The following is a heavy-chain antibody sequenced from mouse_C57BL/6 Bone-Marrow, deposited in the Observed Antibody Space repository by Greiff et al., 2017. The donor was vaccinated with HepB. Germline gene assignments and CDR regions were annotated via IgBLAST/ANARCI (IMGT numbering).Heavy chain of an antibody. V-gene: IGHV1-50*01. CDR3: ARRKIYYGYDRAMDY. CDR1: GYTFTSYW. Sequence: VQLQQPGAELVKPGASVKLSCKASGYTFTSYWMQWVKQRPGQGLEWIGEIDPSDSDTNYNQKFKGKATLTVDTSSSTAYMQLSSLTSGDSAVYYCARRKIYYGYDRAMDYWGQGTSVTVSS. D-gene: IGHD2-2*01. J-gene: IGHJ4*01. CDR2: IDPSDSDT.